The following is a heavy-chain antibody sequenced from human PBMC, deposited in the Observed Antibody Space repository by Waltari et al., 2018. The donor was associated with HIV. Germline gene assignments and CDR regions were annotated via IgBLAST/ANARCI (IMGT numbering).Heavy chain of an antibody. CDR2: IKQDGSEK. CDR1: GFTFRSYW. CDR3: ARITIFGVVNDYGMDV. J-gene: IGHJ6*02. D-gene: IGHD3-3*01. V-gene: IGHV3-7*01. Sequence: EVQLVESGGGLVQPGGSLRLSCAASGFTFRSYWMSGVRQASGKGLEWGANIKQDGSEKYYVDSVKSRCTISRDNAKNSLYLQMNSLRAEDTAVYYCARITIFGVVNDYGMDVWGQGTTVTVSS.